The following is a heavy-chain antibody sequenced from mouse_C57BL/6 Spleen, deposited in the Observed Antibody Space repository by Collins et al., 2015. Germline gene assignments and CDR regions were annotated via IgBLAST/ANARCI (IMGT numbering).Heavy chain of an antibody. CDR2: IDPETGGT. J-gene: IGHJ2*01. CDR3: TRFVGSRY. CDR1: GYTFTDYY. Sequence: EVQLQQSGPELVKPGASVKISCKASGYTFTDYYMNWVKQSHGKSLEWIGAIDPETGGTAYNQKFKGKAILTADKSSSTAYMELRSLTSEDSAVYYCTRFVGSRYWGQGTTLTVSS. V-gene: IGHV1-26*01. D-gene: IGHD1-1*01.